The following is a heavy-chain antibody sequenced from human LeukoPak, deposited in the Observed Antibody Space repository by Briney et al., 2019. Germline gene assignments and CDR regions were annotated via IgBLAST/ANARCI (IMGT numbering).Heavy chain of an antibody. V-gene: IGHV3-7*01. D-gene: IGHD4-17*01. Sequence: PGGALRLSCAASGFTFSSYWMSWVRQAPGKGLEWVANIKQDGSEKYYVDSVRGRFTISRDNAKNSLYLQMNSLRAEDTAVYYCASDGIRGTVTKYWGQGTLVTVSS. CDR2: IKQDGSEK. J-gene: IGHJ4*02. CDR1: GFTFSSYW. CDR3: ASDGIRGTVTKY.